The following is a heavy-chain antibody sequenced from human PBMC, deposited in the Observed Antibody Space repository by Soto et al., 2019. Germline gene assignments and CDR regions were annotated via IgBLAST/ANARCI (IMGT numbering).Heavy chain of an antibody. J-gene: IGHJ4*02. D-gene: IGHD3-10*01. CDR2: ITDSGVST. CDR3: VAGQYFDY. V-gene: IGHV3-23*01. CDR1: GFTFSNSA. Sequence: QPGGSLRLSCAASGFTFSNSALRWVRQAPGKGLEWVSSITDSGVSTYYTDSVKGRFTISRDNSRNTLYVQMNSLRADDTAVYYCVAGQYFDYWGQGTLVTVSS.